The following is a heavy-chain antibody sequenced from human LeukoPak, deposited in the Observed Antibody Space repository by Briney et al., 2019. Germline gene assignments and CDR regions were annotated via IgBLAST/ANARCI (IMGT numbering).Heavy chain of an antibody. CDR2: IIPLFRTA. Sequence: SVKVSCKSAGGTFSTYAISWVRQAPGQGLEWMGGIIPLFRTANYAHKFQGRVRITADESTTTAHMELSSLRSKDTAMYYCARGFEAMPYYYYHALDVWGQGTTVTVSS. CDR3: ARGFEAMPYYYYHALDV. J-gene: IGHJ6*01. CDR1: GGTFSTYA. V-gene: IGHV1-69*13. D-gene: IGHD3-9*01.